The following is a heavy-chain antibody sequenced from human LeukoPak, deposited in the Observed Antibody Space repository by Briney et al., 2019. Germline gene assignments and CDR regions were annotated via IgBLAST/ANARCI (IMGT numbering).Heavy chain of an antibody. CDR2: ISGSGGST. Sequence: GGSLRLSCAASGFTFSSYAMSWVRQAPGKGLEWVSAISGSGGSTYYADSVKGRFTISRDNAKNSLYLQMNSLRAEDTAVYYCARDLSGSYSYGGQGTLVTVSS. D-gene: IGHD3-10*01. CDR3: ARDLSGSYSY. CDR1: GFTFSSYA. V-gene: IGHV3-23*01. J-gene: IGHJ4*02.